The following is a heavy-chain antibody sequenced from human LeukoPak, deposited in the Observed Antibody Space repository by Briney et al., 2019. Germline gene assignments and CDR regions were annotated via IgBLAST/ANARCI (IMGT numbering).Heavy chain of an antibody. CDR3: ARDRYSGSYRSAWDY. CDR1: GFTFSSYE. D-gene: IGHD1-26*01. J-gene: IGHJ4*02. CDR2: ISSSGSTI. Sequence: PGESLRLSCAASGFTFSSYEMNWVRQAPGKGREWVSYISSSGSTIYYADSVKGRFTISRDNAKNSLYLQMNSLRAEDTAVYYCARDRYSGSYRSAWDYWGQGTLVTVSS. V-gene: IGHV3-48*03.